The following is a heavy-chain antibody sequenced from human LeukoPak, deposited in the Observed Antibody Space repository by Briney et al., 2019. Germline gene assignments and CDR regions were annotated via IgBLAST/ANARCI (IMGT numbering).Heavy chain of an antibody. CDR3: ARDAIAAAGAGA. CDR2: INPNSGDT. Sequence: ASVKVSCKASGYTFTDSPLHWFRQPPGQGLKWMGWINPNSGDTDYAQKFQGRVTMTRDTSISTAYLEVSRLTSDDTAVYFCARDAIAAAGAGAWGQGTLVTVSS. D-gene: IGHD6-13*01. V-gene: IGHV1-2*02. J-gene: IGHJ4*02. CDR1: GYTFTDSP.